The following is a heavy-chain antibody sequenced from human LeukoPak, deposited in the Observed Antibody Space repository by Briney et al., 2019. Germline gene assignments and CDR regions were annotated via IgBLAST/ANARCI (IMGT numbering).Heavy chain of an antibody. Sequence: GRSLRLSCAASGFTFSSYAMYWVRQAPGKGLEWVAVISYDGSNKYYADSVKGRFTISRDNSKNTLYLQMNSLRAEDTAVYYCARDRSAYPSIAAAGIFDYWGQGTLVTVSS. V-gene: IGHV3-30-3*01. D-gene: IGHD6-13*01. CDR2: ISYDGSNK. CDR3: ARDRSAYPSIAAAGIFDY. J-gene: IGHJ4*02. CDR1: GFTFSSYA.